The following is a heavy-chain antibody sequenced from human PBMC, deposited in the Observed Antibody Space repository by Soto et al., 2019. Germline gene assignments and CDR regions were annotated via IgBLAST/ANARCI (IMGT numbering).Heavy chain of an antibody. D-gene: IGHD6-6*01. CDR3: ASVAALNWFDP. Sequence: ASVKVSCKASGYTFTRFGISWVRQAPGQGLEWMGWISAFNGATNYAQKFQDRITMTTDTPTSTAYMELRSLRSDDTAVYYCASVAALNWFDPWGQGTLVTVSS. V-gene: IGHV1-18*01. CDR2: ISAFNGAT. J-gene: IGHJ5*02. CDR1: GYTFTRFG.